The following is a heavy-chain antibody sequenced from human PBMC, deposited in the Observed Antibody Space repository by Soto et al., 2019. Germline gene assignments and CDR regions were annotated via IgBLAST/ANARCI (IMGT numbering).Heavy chain of an antibody. CDR3: ARDQGILTGYDYFDY. J-gene: IGHJ4*02. D-gene: IGHD3-9*01. V-gene: IGHV1-18*01. CDR1: GGTFSSYA. CDR2: ISAYNGNT. Sequence: ASVKVSCKASGGTFSSYAISWVRQAPGQGLEWMGWISAYNGNTNYAQKLQGRVTMTTDTSTSTAYMELRSLRSDDTAVYYCARDQGILTGYDYFDYWGQGTLVTVSS.